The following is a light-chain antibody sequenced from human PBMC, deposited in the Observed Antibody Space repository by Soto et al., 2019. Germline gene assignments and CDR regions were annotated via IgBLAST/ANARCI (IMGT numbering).Light chain of an antibody. V-gene: IGLV2-8*01. J-gene: IGLJ2*01. CDR3: SSYAGSNNHVV. CDR1: SSDVGIYNY. Sequence: QSALTQPPSASGSPGQSVTISCTGTSSDVGIYNYVSWYQQHPGKAPKLMIYEVNNRPSGVPDRFSGSKSGNTASLTVSGLQAEDEADYYCSSYAGSNNHVVFGGGTQLTVL. CDR2: EVN.